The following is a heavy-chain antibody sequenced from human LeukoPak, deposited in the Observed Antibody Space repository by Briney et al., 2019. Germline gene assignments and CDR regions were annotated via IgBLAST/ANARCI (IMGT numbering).Heavy chain of an antibody. D-gene: IGHD6-19*01. J-gene: IGHJ4*02. V-gene: IGHV3-30*04. CDR1: GFTFSSYA. CDR3: ARDPIAVAGTGRYFDY. Sequence: PGGPLRLSCAASGFTFSSYAMHWVRQAPGKGLEWVAVISYDGSNKYYADSVKGRFTISRDNSKNTLYLQMNSLRAEDTAVYYCARDPIAVAGTGRYFDYWGQGTLVTVSS. CDR2: ISYDGSNK.